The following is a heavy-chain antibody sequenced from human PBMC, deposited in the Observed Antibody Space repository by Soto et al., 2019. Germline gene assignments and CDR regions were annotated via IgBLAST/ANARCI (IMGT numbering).Heavy chain of an antibody. D-gene: IGHD5-18*01. Sequence: QAHLVESGGGVVRPGRSLRLSCAASGFTFTSYGMHWVRQAPGTRLEWVAVISYDGGLQHYADSVKGRFTISRDNSKNMVLLQMNSLGAEDTAVYYCVSDRGYGHASVPYSWGQGTLVSVSS. CDR3: VSDRGYGHASVPYS. J-gene: IGHJ4*02. CDR2: ISYDGGLQ. V-gene: IGHV3-30*03. CDR1: GFTFTSYG.